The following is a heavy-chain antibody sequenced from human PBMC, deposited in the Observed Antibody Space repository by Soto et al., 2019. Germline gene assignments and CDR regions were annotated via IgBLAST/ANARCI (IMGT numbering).Heavy chain of an antibody. CDR3: AREWGLLPYYVMNV. V-gene: IGHV4-61*03. CDR2: ISYTGRT. J-gene: IGHJ6*02. CDR1: GDSVTSGSYY. Sequence: ETLSLTGIVSGDSVTSGSYYWTWLRQPPGKGLEWIGYISYTGRTKYNPSLQSRGTISVDTSKNDFSLNLSSVTAADTAVYFCAREWGLLPYYVMNVWGHGTAVTVSS. D-gene: IGHD7-27*01.